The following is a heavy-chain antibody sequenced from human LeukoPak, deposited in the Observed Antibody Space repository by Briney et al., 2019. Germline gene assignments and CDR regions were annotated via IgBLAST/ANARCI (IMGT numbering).Heavy chain of an antibody. CDR2: ISAYNGNT. D-gene: IGHD2-15*01. J-gene: IGHJ4*02. Sequence: ASVKVSCKASGYTFTNYYIHWLRQAPGQGLEWMGWISAYNGNTNYAQKLQGRVTMTTDTSTSTAYMELRSLRSDDTAVYYCARRYCSGGSCLYYFDYWGQGTLVTVSS. V-gene: IGHV1-18*04. CDR1: GYTFTNYY. CDR3: ARRYCSGGSCLYYFDY.